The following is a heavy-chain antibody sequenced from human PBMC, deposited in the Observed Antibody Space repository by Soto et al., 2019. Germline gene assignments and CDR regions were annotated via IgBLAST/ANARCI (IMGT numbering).Heavy chain of an antibody. CDR3: ARDPGTGAALRAYHFDY. D-gene: IGHD1-1*01. J-gene: IGHJ4*02. Sequence: VASVKVSCKASRYSFTTYALHWVRQAPGQRLEWMGWINAGNGDTKYSEKFQGRVTITRDTSANTAYMELSSLRSEDTSVYYCARDPGTGAALRAYHFDYWGQGTLVTSPQ. V-gene: IGHV1-3*01. CDR2: INAGNGDT. CDR1: RYSFTTYA.